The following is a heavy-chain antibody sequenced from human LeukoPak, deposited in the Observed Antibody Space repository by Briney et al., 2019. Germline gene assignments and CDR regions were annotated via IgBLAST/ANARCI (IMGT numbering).Heavy chain of an antibody. CDR2: IIPIFGTA. V-gene: IGHV1-69*05. Sequence: GASVKVSCKASGGTFSSYAISWVRQAPGQGLEWMGGIIPIFGTASYAQKFQGRVTMTRDTSTSTVYMELSSLRSEDTAVYYCARETALRQLVLVYGMDVWGQGTTVTVSS. CDR1: GGTFSSYA. CDR3: ARETALRQLVLVYGMDV. J-gene: IGHJ6*02. D-gene: IGHD6-13*01.